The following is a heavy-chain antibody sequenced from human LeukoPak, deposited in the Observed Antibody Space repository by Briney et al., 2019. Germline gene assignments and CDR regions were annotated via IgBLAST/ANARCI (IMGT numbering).Heavy chain of an antibody. Sequence: PSETLSLTCAVYGGSFSGYYWSWIRQPPGKGLEWIGEINHSGSTNYNPSLKSRVTISVDTSKNQFSLKLSSVTAADTAVYYCARRVRRGASMVRGASYYFDYWGQGTLVTVSS. CDR2: INHSGST. CDR3: ARRVRRGASMVRGASYYFDY. CDR1: GGSFSGYY. J-gene: IGHJ4*02. D-gene: IGHD3-10*01. V-gene: IGHV4-34*01.